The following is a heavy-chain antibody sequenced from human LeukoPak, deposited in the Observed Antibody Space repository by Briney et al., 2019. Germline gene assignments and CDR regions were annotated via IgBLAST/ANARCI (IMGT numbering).Heavy chain of an antibody. Sequence: GGSLRLSCAASGFTFSSYAMSWVRQAPGKGLEWVSVISGSGYSTYYADSVKGRFTISRDNSKNTLYLQMNSLRAEDTAVYYCAKGLKLLFSHAFDIWGQGTMVTVSS. V-gene: IGHV3-23*01. CDR2: ISGSGYST. CDR3: AKGLKLLFSHAFDI. D-gene: IGHD2-21*02. J-gene: IGHJ3*02. CDR1: GFTFSSYA.